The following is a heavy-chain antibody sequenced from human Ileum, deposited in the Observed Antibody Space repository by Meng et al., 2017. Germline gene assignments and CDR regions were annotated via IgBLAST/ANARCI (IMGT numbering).Heavy chain of an antibody. V-gene: IGHV4-4*03. CDR3: ARADYVRYFDL. D-gene: IGHD3-10*02. Sequence: LKGSCPGLVKPLDTLPLTFTVSGGSLESKNWLTWIRQPPGQGLEWIGKVYHSGSTHYNPSLQSRVTISIDNSKNRFSLSLNSVTAADTAIYYCARADYVRYFDLWGRGTLVTVSS. CDR2: VYHSGST. CDR1: GGSLESKNW. J-gene: IGHJ2*01.